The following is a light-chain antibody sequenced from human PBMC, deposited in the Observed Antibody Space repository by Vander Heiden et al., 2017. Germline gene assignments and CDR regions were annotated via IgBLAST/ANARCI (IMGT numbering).Light chain of an antibody. J-gene: IGLJ7*01. CDR2: EDN. Sequence: NFMLTQPHSVSESPGKTATISCTGSSGSIASNYVQWYQQRPGSAPTTVIYEDNQRPSGVPDRFSGSIDSSSNSASLTVSGLKTEDEADYYCQSYDSSNHAVFGGGTQLTVL. CDR1: SGSIASNY. V-gene: IGLV6-57*02. CDR3: QSYDSSNHAV.